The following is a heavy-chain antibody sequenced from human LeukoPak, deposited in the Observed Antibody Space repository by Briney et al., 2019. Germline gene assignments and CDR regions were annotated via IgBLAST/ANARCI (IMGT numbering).Heavy chain of an antibody. V-gene: IGHV1-69*13. CDR1: GGTFSSYA. CDR3: ARDPYNWNDQNWFDP. J-gene: IGHJ5*02. CDR2: IIPIFGTA. Sequence: ASVKVSCKASGGTFSSYAISWVRQAPGQGLEWMGGIIPIFGTANYAQKFQGRVTITADESTSTAYMELSSLRSEDTAVYYCARDPYNWNDQNWFDPWGQGTLVTVSS. D-gene: IGHD1-1*01.